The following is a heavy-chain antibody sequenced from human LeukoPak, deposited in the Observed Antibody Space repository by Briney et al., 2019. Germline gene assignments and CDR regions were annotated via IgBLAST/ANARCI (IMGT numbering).Heavy chain of an antibody. V-gene: IGHV3-33*01. CDR1: GFILNDYG. CDR2: IWFDKNQ. Sequence: QPGRSLRLSCAASGFILNDYGMHWVRQAPGKGLEWVADIWFDKNQHFADSVKGRFAISRDNSKNTVYLQINSLRAEDTAVHYCARDRHCVNGVCHSPPGMDVWGQGTTVTVSS. CDR3: ARDRHCVNGVCHSPPGMDV. D-gene: IGHD2-8*01. J-gene: IGHJ6*02.